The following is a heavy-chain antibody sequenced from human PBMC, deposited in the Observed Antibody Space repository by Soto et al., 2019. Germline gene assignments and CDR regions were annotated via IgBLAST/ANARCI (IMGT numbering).Heavy chain of an antibody. V-gene: IGHV3-30-3*01. CDR3: ASIAAAPTEADY. CDR1: GFTFSSYA. D-gene: IGHD6-13*01. CDR2: ISYDGSNK. Sequence: LRLSCAASGFTFSSYAMHWVRQAPGKGLEWVAVISYDGSNKYYADSVKGRFTISRDNSKNTLYLQMNSLRAEDTAVYYCASIAAAPTEADYWGQGTLVTVS. J-gene: IGHJ4*02.